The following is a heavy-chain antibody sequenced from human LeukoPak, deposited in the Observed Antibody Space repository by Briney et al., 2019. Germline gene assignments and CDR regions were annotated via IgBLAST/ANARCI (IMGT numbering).Heavy chain of an antibody. Sequence: PSETLSLTCTVSDDSISDYYRGWVRQPPGKGLEWIGIIDYSGSTYYNPSLKSRVTISVNTSKSQFSLKLSSVTAADTAVYYCARDGYYYDSSGYDYWGQGTLVTVSS. CDR1: DDSISDYY. D-gene: IGHD3-22*01. CDR2: IDYSGST. CDR3: ARDGYYYDSSGYDY. J-gene: IGHJ4*02. V-gene: IGHV4-39*07.